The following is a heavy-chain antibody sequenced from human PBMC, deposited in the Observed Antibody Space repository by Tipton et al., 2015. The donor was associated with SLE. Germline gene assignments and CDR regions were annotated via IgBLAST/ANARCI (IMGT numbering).Heavy chain of an antibody. J-gene: IGHJ2*01. CDR2: IYSSGST. CDR3: ARDKYCTGGSCFDWYFDV. D-gene: IGHD2-15*01. CDR1: GGSINNYY. Sequence: LRLSCTVSGGSINNYYWSWIRQPPGKGLEWIGYIYSSGSTNYNPSPKSRVTIPVDTSENQFSLKLSSVSAADTAVYYCARDKYCTGGSCFDWYFDVWGRGTLVTVSS. V-gene: IGHV4-4*08.